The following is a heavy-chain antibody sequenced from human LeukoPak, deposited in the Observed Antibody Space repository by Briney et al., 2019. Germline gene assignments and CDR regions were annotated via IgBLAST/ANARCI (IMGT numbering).Heavy chain of an antibody. V-gene: IGHV3-30*02. Sequence: GGSLRLSCAASGFTFSTSGMHWVRQAPGKGLEGVASIWHDGNNKYYADSVKGRFTISRDNSKNTMYLQMNSLRAEDTAVFYCAKDLHYYASGSYYAWGQGTLVTVSS. CDR2: IWHDGNNK. D-gene: IGHD3-10*01. CDR1: GFTFSTSG. J-gene: IGHJ5*02. CDR3: AKDLHYYASGSYYA.